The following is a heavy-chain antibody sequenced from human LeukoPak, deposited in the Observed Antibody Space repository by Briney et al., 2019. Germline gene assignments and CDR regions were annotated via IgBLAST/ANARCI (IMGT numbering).Heavy chain of an antibody. J-gene: IGHJ5*02. CDR3: ARQGGGRITMVRGVIAWFDP. CDR2: IYTSGST. CDR1: GGSISSGSYY. Sequence: SETLSLTCTVSGGSISSGSYYWSWIRQPAGKGLEWIGRIYTSGSTNYNPSLKSRVTISVDTSKNQFSLKLSSVAAADTAVYYCARQGGGRITMVRGVIAWFDPWGQGTLVTVSS. D-gene: IGHD3-10*01. V-gene: IGHV4-61*02.